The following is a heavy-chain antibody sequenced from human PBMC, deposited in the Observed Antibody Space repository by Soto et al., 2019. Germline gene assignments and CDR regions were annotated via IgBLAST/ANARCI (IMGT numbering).Heavy chain of an antibody. D-gene: IGHD3-10*01. CDR1: GCSISSDY. CDR3: ARDRSGAGDYGIDV. CDR2: IYHSGTT. V-gene: IGHV4-59*01. Sequence: QVQLQESGPGLVKPSETLSLTCSVSGCSISSDYWSWIRQPPGQGLEYIGYIYHSGTTNYNPSLKGRVTLSVDTAKNQVSLRLSSVTAADTAVYDCARDRSGAGDYGIDVWGQGNTVTVSS. J-gene: IGHJ6*02.